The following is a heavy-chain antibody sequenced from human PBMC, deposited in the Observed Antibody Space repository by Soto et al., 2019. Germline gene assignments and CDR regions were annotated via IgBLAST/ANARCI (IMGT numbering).Heavy chain of an antibody. J-gene: IGHJ3*02. CDR1: GFTFSSYG. CDR3: ARDRDIVLVPAATGHDAFDI. CDR2: IWYDGSNK. V-gene: IGHV3-33*01. D-gene: IGHD2-2*01. Sequence: GGSLRLSCAASGFTFSSYGMHWVRQAPGKGLEWVAVIWYDGSNKYYAEYVKGRFTISRDNSKNKLYLQMNSLRAEDTVLYYCARDRDIVLVPAATGHDAFDIWGQGTMVTVS.